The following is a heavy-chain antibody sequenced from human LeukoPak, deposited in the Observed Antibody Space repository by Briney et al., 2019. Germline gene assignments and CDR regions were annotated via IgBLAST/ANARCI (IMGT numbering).Heavy chain of an antibody. D-gene: IGHD6-13*01. CDR1: GVSIRSYY. CDR2: ISYSGST. CDR3: AGSYSSSWPDYYYYGMDV. V-gene: IGHV4-59*08. Sequence: PSQTLSLTCTVSGVSIRSYYWSWIRQPPGKGLEWIGYISYSGSTNYNPSLKSRVTISVDTSKNHFSLKLSSVTAADTAVYYCAGSYSSSWPDYYYYGMDVWGQGTTVTVSS. J-gene: IGHJ6*02.